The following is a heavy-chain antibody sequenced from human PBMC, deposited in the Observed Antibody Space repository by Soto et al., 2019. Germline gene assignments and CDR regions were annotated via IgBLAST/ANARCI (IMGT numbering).Heavy chain of an antibody. J-gene: IGHJ6*02. CDR3: ARDTLELLNGMYYYYGMDV. Sequence: QVQLVESGGGVVQPGRSLRLSCAASGFTFSSYGMHWVRQAPGKGLEWVAVIWYDGSNKYYADSVKGRFTISRDNSKNTLYLQMNSLRAEDTAVYYCARDTLELLNGMYYYYGMDVWGQGTTVTVSS. D-gene: IGHD1-26*01. V-gene: IGHV3-33*01. CDR1: GFTFSSYG. CDR2: IWYDGSNK.